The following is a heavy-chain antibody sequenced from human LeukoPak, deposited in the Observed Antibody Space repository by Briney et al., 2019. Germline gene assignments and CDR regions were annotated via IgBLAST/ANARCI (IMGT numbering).Heavy chain of an antibody. CDR1: GFTFSSYA. J-gene: IGHJ6*03. V-gene: IGHV3-23*01. Sequence: PGGSLRLSCAASGFTFSSYAMSWVRQAPGKGLEWVSAISGSGGSTYYADSVKGRFTISRDNSKNTLDLQMNSLRGEDTAVYYCAKTRTIFGVVGYLDVWGKGTTVTVSS. CDR3: AKTRTIFGVVGYLDV. D-gene: IGHD3-3*01. CDR2: ISGSGGST.